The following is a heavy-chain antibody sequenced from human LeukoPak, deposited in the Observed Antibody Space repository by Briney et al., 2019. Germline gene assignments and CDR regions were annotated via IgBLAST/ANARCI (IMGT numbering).Heavy chain of an antibody. Sequence: GGSLRLSCAASGFTFSSYAMSWVRQAPGKGLEWVSAISGSGGRPYYADSVKGRFTISRDNSQNTLYLQMNSLRAEDTSVYYCENSATFVPPIDYWGQGTLVTVSS. CDR1: GFTFSSYA. CDR2: ISGSGGRP. CDR3: ENSATFVPPIDY. V-gene: IGHV3-23*01. J-gene: IGHJ4*02. D-gene: IGHD3-16*02.